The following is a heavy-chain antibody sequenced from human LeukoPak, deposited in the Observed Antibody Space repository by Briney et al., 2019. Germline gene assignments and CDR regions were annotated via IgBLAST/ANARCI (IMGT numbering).Heavy chain of an antibody. V-gene: IGHV1-2*02. D-gene: IGHD3-22*01. CDR3: ARGAEDSSVYYSGLYY. CDR2: INPNSGGT. CDR1: GYTFSGYY. J-gene: IGHJ4*02. Sequence: ASVKVSCKASGYTFSGYYMHWVRQAPGQGLEWMGWINPNSGGTIYVEKFQGRVTMTRDMSISTDYMELSSVRSDDTAVYYCARGAEDSSVYYSGLYYWGQGTLVTVSS.